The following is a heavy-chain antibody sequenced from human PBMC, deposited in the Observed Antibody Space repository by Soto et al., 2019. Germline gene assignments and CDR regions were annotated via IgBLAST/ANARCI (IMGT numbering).Heavy chain of an antibody. Sequence: ASVKVSCKASGYTFTSYAMHWVRQAPGQRLEWMGWINAGNGNTKYSQKFQGRVTITRDTSASTAYMELISLRSEDTAVYYCARNEPYWGSGSISYLIDDWGQGTLVTVSA. CDR1: GYTFTSYA. J-gene: IGHJ4*02. D-gene: IGHD3-10*01. CDR3: ARNEPYWGSGSISYLIDD. V-gene: IGHV1-3*01. CDR2: INAGNGNT.